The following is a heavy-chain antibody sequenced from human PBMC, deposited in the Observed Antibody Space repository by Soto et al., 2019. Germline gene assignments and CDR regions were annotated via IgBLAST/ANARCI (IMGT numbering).Heavy chain of an antibody. CDR1: GDSVSSNSVT. CDR2: TYYRSKWYY. Sequence: SQTLSLTCAISGDSVSSNSVTWNWIRQSPSRGLEWLGRTYYRSKWYYDYAVSVKSRITIDPDTSSNLFSLRLNSVTPEDTAVYYCARRGAAASINLFDYWGQGTLVTVYS. J-gene: IGHJ4*02. D-gene: IGHD6-25*01. CDR3: ARRGAAASINLFDY. V-gene: IGHV6-1*01.